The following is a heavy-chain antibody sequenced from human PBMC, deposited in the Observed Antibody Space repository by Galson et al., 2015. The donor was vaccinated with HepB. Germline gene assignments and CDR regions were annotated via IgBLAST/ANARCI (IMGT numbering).Heavy chain of an antibody. J-gene: IGHJ4*02. V-gene: IGHV3-21*01. D-gene: IGHD2-15*01. Sequence: SLRLSCAASGFTFSSYSMNWVRQAPGKGLEWVSSISSSSSYIYYADSVKGRFTISRDNAKNSLYLQMNSLRAEDTAVYYCAREVVAADELDYWGQGTLVTVSS. CDR1: GFTFSSYS. CDR2: ISSSSSYI. CDR3: AREVVAADELDY.